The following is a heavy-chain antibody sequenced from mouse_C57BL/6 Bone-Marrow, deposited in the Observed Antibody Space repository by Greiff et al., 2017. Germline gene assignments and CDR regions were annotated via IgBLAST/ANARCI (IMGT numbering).Heavy chain of an antibody. D-gene: IGHD1-1*01. J-gene: IGHJ3*01. CDR3: LRLGGFAY. CDR1: GYTFTSYG. CDR2: IYPRSGNT. V-gene: IGHV1-81*01. Sequence: QVQLQHSGAELARPGASVKLSCKASGYTFTSYGISWVKQRTGQGLEWIGEIYPRSGNTYYNEKFKGKATLTADKSSSTAYMELRSLTSEDSAVYFCLRLGGFAYWGQGTLVTVSA.